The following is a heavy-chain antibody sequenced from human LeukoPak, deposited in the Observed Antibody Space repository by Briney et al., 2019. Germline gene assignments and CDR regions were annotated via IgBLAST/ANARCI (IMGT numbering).Heavy chain of an antibody. CDR1: GYTLTSYD. V-gene: IGHV1-8*01. J-gene: IGHJ4*02. CDR2: MNPNSGKT. Sequence: VASVKVSCKASGYTLTSYDINWVRQATGQGLEWMGWMNPNSGKTGYAQKFQGRITITRNTSISTAYMELSSLRSEDTAVYYCTTKSSDFDYWGQGTLVTVSS. CDR3: TTKSSDFDY. D-gene: IGHD2-15*01.